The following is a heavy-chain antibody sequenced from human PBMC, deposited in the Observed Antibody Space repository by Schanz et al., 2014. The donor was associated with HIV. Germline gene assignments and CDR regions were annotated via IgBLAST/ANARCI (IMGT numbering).Heavy chain of an antibody. V-gene: IGHV4-34*01. CDR2: INDSGRA. J-gene: IGHJ4*03. CDR1: GGSFSGDY. CDR3: AKDGGRRGGQRQLFAY. Sequence: QVQLQQWGAGLLKPSETLSLTCAVYGGSFSGDYWTWLRQPPGKALEWIGEINDSGRASINPSLKSRVTMPVAPSKNHFSLKLSSVTAADTAFYYCAKDGGRRGGQRQLFAYWGHGTLVTVSS. D-gene: IGHD1-1*01.